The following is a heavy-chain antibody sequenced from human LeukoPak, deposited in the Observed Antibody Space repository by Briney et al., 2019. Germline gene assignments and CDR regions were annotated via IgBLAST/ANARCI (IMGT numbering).Heavy chain of an antibody. D-gene: IGHD2-2*01. V-gene: IGHV1-8*01. J-gene: IGHJ5*02. CDR3: ARGKARCSSTSCYGGWFDP. CDR2: MNPNSGNT. CDR1: GYTFTSYD. Sequence: GASVKVSCKASGYTFTSYDINWVRQATGQGLEWMGWMNPNSGNTGYAQKFQGRVTMTRNTSISTAYMELSSLRSEDTAVYYCARGKARCSSTSCYGGWFDPWGQGTLVTVSS.